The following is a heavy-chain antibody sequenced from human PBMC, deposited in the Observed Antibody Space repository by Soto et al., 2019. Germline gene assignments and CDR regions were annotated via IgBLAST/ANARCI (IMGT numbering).Heavy chain of an antibody. Sequence: SETLSLTCTVSGGSISSGDYYWSWIRQPPAKGLEWIGYIYYSGSTYYNPSLKSRVTISVDTSKNQFSLKLSSVTAADTAVYYCARGVTMIVVVRPAFDIWGQGSMVTVSS. CDR2: IYYSGST. CDR1: GGSISSGDYY. D-gene: IGHD3-22*01. J-gene: IGHJ3*02. V-gene: IGHV4-30-4*01. CDR3: ARGVTMIVVVRPAFDI.